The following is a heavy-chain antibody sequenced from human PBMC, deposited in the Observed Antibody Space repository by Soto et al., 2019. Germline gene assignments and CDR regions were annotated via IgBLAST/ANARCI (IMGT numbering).Heavy chain of an antibody. V-gene: IGHV4-31*03. J-gene: IGHJ4*02. CDR1: GGSISSGGYY. D-gene: IGHD3-22*01. CDR2: IYYSGST. CDR3: VMYYDSSGYEY. Sequence: PSETLSLTCTVSGGSISSGGYYWSWIRQHPGKGLEWIGYIYYSGSTYYNPSLKSRVTISVDTSKNQFSLKLSSVTAADTAVYYCVMYYDSSGYEYWGQGTLVTVSS.